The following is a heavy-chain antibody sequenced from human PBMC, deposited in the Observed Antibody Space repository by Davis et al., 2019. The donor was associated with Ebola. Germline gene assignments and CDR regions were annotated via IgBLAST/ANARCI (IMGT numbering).Heavy chain of an antibody. CDR2: IIPILGTA. CDR3: ARRRDYDAFDI. V-gene: IGHV1-69*04. D-gene: IGHD2-21*01. CDR1: GGTFSSYA. J-gene: IGHJ3*02. Sequence: AASVKVSCKASGGTFSSYAISWVRQAPGQGLEWMGRIIPILGTANYAQKLQGRVTMTTDTSTSTAYMELRSLRSDDTAVYYCARRRDYDAFDIWGQGTMVTVSS.